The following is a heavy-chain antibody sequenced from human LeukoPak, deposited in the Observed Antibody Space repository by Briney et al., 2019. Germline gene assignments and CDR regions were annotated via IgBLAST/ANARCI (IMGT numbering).Heavy chain of an antibody. CDR3: AKAGDSSGWYTYYYYYYMDV. J-gene: IGHJ6*03. Sequence: DSVKGRFTISRDNSKNTLYLQMNSLRAEDTAVYYCAKAGDSSGWYTYYYYYYMDVWGKGTTVTISS. V-gene: IGHV3-30*02. D-gene: IGHD6-19*01.